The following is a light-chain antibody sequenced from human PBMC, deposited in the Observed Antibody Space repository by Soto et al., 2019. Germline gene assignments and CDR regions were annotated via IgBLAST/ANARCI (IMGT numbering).Light chain of an antibody. CDR1: QSLVHSDRNTY. V-gene: IGKV2-24*01. CDR3: MQLSHFPWT. J-gene: IGKJ1*01. Sequence: EIVMTQTPLSAPVTLGQSASISCRSSQSLVHSDRNTYLSWFHQRPGHPPRLLIYKVSKRFSGVPDRLGGSGSGTYFTLKIDRVEADDVGLYYCMQLSHFPWTFGQGTKVDIK. CDR2: KVS.